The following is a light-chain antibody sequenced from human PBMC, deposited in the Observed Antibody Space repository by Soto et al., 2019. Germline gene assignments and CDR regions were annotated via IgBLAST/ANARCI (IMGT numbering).Light chain of an antibody. CDR1: QGISNY. CDR2: AAS. V-gene: IGKV1-27*01. CDR3: QNYNSAPPWS. J-gene: IGKJ1*01. Sequence: DIQMTQSPSSLSASVGDRVTITCRASQGISNYLAWYQQKPGKVPKLLIYAASTLQSGVQSRFSGSGSGTEYTLTSSSLQPEDVATYYCQNYNSAPPWSCGQGTKVEIK.